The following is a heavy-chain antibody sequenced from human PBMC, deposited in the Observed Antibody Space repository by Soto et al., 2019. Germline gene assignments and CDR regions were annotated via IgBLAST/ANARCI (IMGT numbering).Heavy chain of an antibody. CDR3: AHSQRGPRDF. D-gene: IGHD5-12*01. J-gene: IGHJ4*02. V-gene: IGHV2-5*02. CDR1: GFSLSTSGVA. Sequence: QITLKESGPMLVRPTQTLTLTCTFSGFSLSTSGVAVAWIRQPPGDALEWLALIYWDDDRRYNASLKSRPTISRDTSKDQVVLTRTTMDPMDTATYFIAHSQRGPRDFWGPGILVTVSS. CDR2: IYWDDDR.